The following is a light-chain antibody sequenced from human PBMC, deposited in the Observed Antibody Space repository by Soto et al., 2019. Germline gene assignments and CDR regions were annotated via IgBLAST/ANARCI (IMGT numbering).Light chain of an antibody. V-gene: IGKV1-5*01. J-gene: IGKJ5*01. CDR1: QSISSW. CDR2: DAS. Sequence: DIQMTQSPSTLSASVGDRVTITCRASQSISSWLAWYQQKPGKAPKLLIYDASSLESGVPSRFSGSGSGTEFTLTISSLQSEDFAVYYCQQYNNWPSITFGQGRRLEIK. CDR3: QQYNNWPSIT.